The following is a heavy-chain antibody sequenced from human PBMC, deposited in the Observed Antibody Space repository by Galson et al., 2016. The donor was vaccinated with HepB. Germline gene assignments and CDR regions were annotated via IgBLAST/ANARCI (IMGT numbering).Heavy chain of an antibody. CDR2: TSDSGDKT. D-gene: IGHD4-17*01. Sequence: SLRLSCAASGFTFSDLGIRWVRQAPGKGLEWVSSTSDSGDKTFYADSVKGRFTVSRDNSKNTLFLHMTSLRADDTALYYCLSTTLTTTLGGQGTLVIVSA. CDR1: GFTFSDLG. CDR3: LSTTLTTTL. J-gene: IGHJ4*02. V-gene: IGHV3-23*01.